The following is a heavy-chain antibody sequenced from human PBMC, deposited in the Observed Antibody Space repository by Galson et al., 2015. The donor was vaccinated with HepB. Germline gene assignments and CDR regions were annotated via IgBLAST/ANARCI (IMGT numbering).Heavy chain of an antibody. Sequence: SLRLSCAASGFTFSSYWMSWVRQAPGKGLEWVANIKQDGSEKYYVDSVKGRFTISRDNAKNSLYLQMNSLRAEDTAVYYCARAGPKYSSSWYSYWGQGTLVTVSS. CDR2: IKQDGSEK. CDR1: GFTFSSYW. CDR3: ARAGPKYSSSWYSY. D-gene: IGHD6-13*01. J-gene: IGHJ4*02. V-gene: IGHV3-7*03.